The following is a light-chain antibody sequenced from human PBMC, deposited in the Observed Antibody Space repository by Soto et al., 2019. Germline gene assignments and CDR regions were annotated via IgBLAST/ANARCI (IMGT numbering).Light chain of an antibody. CDR1: SRDVGAYNY. V-gene: IGLV2-14*01. J-gene: IGLJ1*01. CDR2: DVT. CDR3: SSHSNITPYV. Sequence: QSVLTQPASVSGSPGQSITISCTGTSRDVGAYNYVSWYQQHPGKAPKLMVYDVTNRPSGVSERFSGSKSGNTASLTISGLQAEDEADYFCSSHSNITPYVFGTGTKLTVL.